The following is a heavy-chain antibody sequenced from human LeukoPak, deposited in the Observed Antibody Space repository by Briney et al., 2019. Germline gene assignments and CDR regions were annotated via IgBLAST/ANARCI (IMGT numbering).Heavy chain of an antibody. CDR1: GYTFTGYY. Sequence: ASVKVSCKASGYTFTGYYVHWVRQAPGQGLKWMGWINPNSGGTNYAQKFQGRVTMTRDTSISTAYMELSRLRSDDTAVYYCARDLAGYYYGSGSREPHFDYWGQGTLVTVSS. CDR2: INPNSGGT. CDR3: ARDLAGYYYGSGSREPHFDY. V-gene: IGHV1-2*02. J-gene: IGHJ4*02. D-gene: IGHD3-10*01.